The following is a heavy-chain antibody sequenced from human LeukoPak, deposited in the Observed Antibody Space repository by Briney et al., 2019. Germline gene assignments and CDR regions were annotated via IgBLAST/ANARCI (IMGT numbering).Heavy chain of an antibody. J-gene: IGHJ4*02. Sequence: GGSLRLSCAVSGFTFNYYGMNWVRQAPGKGLEWVSSISSDGIYIYYADSVKGRFTISRDTAKNSLYLHMNSLRAEDTAVYYCARAPRGYDFWSGYYPDYWGQGTLVTVSS. CDR3: ARAPRGYDFWSGYYPDY. D-gene: IGHD3-3*01. V-gene: IGHV3-21*01. CDR1: GFTFNYYG. CDR2: ISSDGIYI.